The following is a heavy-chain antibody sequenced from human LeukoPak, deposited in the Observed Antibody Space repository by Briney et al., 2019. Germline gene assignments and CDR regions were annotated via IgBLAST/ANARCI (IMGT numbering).Heavy chain of an antibody. Sequence: ASVKVSCKAPGYTFTSYDINWVRQATGQGLEWMGWMNPNSGNTGYAQKFQGRVTMTRNTSISTAYMELSSLRSEDTAVYYCARTAGIVVRGKRYWFDPWGQGTLVTVSS. CDR1: GYTFTSYD. D-gene: IGHD3-10*01. V-gene: IGHV1-8*01. CDR3: ARTAGIVVRGKRYWFDP. J-gene: IGHJ5*02. CDR2: MNPNSGNT.